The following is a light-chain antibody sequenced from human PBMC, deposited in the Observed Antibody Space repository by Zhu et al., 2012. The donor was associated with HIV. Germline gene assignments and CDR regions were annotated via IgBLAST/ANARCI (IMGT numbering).Light chain of an antibody. CDR3: HQYDNSWT. CDR1: QSVSSY. Sequence: EIVLTQSPVTLSLSPGERATLSCRASQSVSSYLAWYQVKPGQAPRPLIYGASDRASGVPDRFSGSGSGTDFTLSISRLEPEDFAVYYCHQYDNSWTFGQGTKVEIK. J-gene: IGKJ1*01. CDR2: GAS. V-gene: IGKV3-20*01.